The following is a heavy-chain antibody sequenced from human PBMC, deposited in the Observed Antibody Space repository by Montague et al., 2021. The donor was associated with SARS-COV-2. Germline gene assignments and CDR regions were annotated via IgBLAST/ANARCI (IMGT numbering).Heavy chain of an antibody. D-gene: IGHD3-10*01. CDR3: ARDFGESCDH. Sequence: SLRLSCAASGFTVSSNYMSWVRQAPGKGLEWVSLIYSSGRTSYADSVKGRFTMSRDDSKNTLYFQMNSLRAEGTAVYYCARDFGESCDHWGQGTLVTVSS. CDR2: IYSSGRT. CDR1: GFTVSSNY. V-gene: IGHV3-53*01. J-gene: IGHJ4*02.